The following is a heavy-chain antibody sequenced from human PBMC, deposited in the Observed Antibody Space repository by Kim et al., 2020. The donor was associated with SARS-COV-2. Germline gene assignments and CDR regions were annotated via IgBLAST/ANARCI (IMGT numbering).Heavy chain of an antibody. CDR2: ISASGSAT. CDR1: GFSFGSYA. D-gene: IGHD2-21*01. J-gene: IGHJ1*01. CDR3: AKDPAGGDGRDI. Sequence: GGSLRLSCEGSGFSFGSYAMNWVRHAPGKGLEWVSAISASGSATFYADSVRCRFTISRDNSKETLDLQMNSLRVEDKALYYCAKDPAGGDGRDIWGQGTLVSVSS. V-gene: IGHV3-23*01.